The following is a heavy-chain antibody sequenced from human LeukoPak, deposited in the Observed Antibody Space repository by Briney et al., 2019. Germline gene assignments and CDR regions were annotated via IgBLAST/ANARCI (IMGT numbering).Heavy chain of an antibody. CDR1: GYTFTAYF. CDR2: INLNSGGT. V-gene: IGHV1-2*02. CDR3: ARERDY. Sequence: ASVNVSCKTSGYTFTAYFMHWVRQAPGPGLEWMGWINLNSGGTNYAQKFQGRVTMTRDTSISTAYMELSTLSSDDTAVYYCARERDYWGQGTLVTVSS. J-gene: IGHJ4*02.